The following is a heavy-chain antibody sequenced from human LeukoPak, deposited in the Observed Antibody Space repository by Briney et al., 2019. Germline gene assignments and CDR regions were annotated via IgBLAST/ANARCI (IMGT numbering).Heavy chain of an antibody. D-gene: IGHD6-19*01. CDR1: GFTFKNYW. CDR3: AKPYGSGYYFFDN. Sequence: GGSLRLSCAASGFTFKNYWMHWVRQAPGKGLVWVSRINTDGSSTTFADSVKGRFTISRDNAKNTLYLQMNSLRAEDTAVYYCAKPYGSGYYFFDNWGQGTLATVSS. J-gene: IGHJ4*02. CDR2: INTDGSST. V-gene: IGHV3-74*01.